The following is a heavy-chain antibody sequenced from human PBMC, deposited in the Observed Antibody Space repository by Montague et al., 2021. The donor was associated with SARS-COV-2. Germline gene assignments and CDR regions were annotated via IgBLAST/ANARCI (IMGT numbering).Heavy chain of an antibody. CDR3: ARNLGSGWAFFDY. V-gene: IGHV3-21*01. D-gene: IGHD6-19*01. J-gene: IGHJ4*02. CDR1: GFTFSGYS. Sequence: SLRLSCAASGFTFSGYSMNWVRQAPGKGLEWVSSISSSSSYIYYADSVKGRFTISRDNAKNSLYLQMNSLRAEDTAVYYCARNLGSGWAFFDYWGQGTLVTVSS. CDR2: ISSSSSYI.